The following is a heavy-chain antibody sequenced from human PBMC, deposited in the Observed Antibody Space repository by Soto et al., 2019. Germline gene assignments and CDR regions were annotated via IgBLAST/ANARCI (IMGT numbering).Heavy chain of an antibody. CDR1: GGSFSGYY. CDR3: ARVRAYHGMDV. CDR2: INHSGST. J-gene: IGHJ6*02. Sequence: PSETLSLTCAVYGGSFSGYYWSWIRQPPGKGLEWIGEINHSGSTNYNPSLKSRVTISVDTSKNQFSLKLSSVTAADTAVYYCARVRAYHGMDVWGQGTTVTVSS. V-gene: IGHV4-34*01.